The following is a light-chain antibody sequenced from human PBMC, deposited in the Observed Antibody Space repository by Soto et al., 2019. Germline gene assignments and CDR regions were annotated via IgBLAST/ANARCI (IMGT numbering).Light chain of an antibody. CDR2: LGS. CDR1: QSLLHSNGYNY. J-gene: IGKJ2*01. V-gene: IGKV2-28*01. Sequence: DIVMTPSPLSLPVTPGEPASISCRSSQSLLHSNGYNYLDWYLQKPGQSPQLLIYLGSNRASGVPDRFSGSGSGTDFTLKISRVEAEDVGVYYCMQALQTGYTFGQGTKLEIK. CDR3: MQALQTGYT.